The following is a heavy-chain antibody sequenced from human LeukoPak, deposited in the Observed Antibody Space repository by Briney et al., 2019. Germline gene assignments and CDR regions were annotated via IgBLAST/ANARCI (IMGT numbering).Heavy chain of an antibody. J-gene: IGHJ4*02. V-gene: IGHV3-48*01. Sequence: GGSLRLSCAASGFTFSSYSMNWVRQAPGKGLEWVSFISSSSSTIYYADSVKGRFTISRDNAKNSLYLQMNRLRAEDTAVYYCARDQRGPSDYWGQGTLVTVSS. CDR2: ISSSSSTI. D-gene: IGHD3-16*01. CDR1: GFTFSSYS. CDR3: ARDQRGPSDY.